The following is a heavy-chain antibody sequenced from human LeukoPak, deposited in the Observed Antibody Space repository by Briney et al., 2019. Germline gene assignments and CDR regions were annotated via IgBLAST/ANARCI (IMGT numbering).Heavy chain of an antibody. Sequence: ASVKVSCKASGYTFTGYYMHWVRQAPGQGLEWMGGFDPEDGETIYAQKFQGRVTMTEDTSTDTAYMELSSLRSEDTAVYYCATKETGDWGQGTLVTVSS. D-gene: IGHD3-10*01. CDR2: FDPEDGET. J-gene: IGHJ4*02. CDR3: ATKETGD. CDR1: GYTFTGYY. V-gene: IGHV1-24*01.